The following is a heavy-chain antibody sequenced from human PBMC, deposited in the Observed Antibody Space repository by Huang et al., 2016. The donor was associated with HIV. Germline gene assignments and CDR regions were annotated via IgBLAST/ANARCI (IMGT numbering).Heavy chain of an antibody. D-gene: IGHD3-22*01. CDR3: ARTYYYDSSGHKNWFDP. V-gene: IGHV1-18*01. CDR2: ISAYNGNT. J-gene: IGHJ5*02. CDR1: GYTFTSYG. Sequence: QVQLVQSGAEVKKPGASVKVSCKASGYTFTSYGLSWVRQAPGQGLEWMGWISAYNGNTNYAQKVQGRATMTTDTSTSTAYMELRSLRSDDTAVYYCARTYYYDSSGHKNWFDPWGQGTLVTVSS.